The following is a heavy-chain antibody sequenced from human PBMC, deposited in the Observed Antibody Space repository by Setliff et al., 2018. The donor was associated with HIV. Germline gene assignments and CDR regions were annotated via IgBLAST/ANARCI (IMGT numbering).Heavy chain of an antibody. CDR2: IYNSGNS. CDR3: ARVEAKVRGATYGMDV. D-gene: IGHD3-10*01. J-gene: IGHJ6*02. V-gene: IGHV4-59*11. Sequence: PSETLSFTCNVSGDPISNHYWNWIRQPPGKGLEWIATIYNSGNSVSNPSLKSRVTISIDTSKNHFSLTLNSVTAADSAVYYCARVEAKVRGATYGMDVWGQGTTVTVSS. CDR1: GDPISNHY.